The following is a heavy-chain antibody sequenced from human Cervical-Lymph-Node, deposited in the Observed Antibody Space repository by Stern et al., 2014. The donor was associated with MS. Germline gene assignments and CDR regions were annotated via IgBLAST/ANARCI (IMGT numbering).Heavy chain of an antibody. J-gene: IGHJ5*02. V-gene: IGHV3-74*02. CDR3: AGSSGWYKYDP. D-gene: IGHD6-19*01. Sequence: EMQLVESGGDFVQPGGSLRLSCAASGFSFSGYWMHWLRQAPGKGLVWVARISPDGHSTAYVDSVRGRFAISRDNVKNTLYLQMSSLRVEDTAVYYCAGSSGWYKYDPWGQGALVTVSS. CDR1: GFSFSGYW. CDR2: ISPDGHST.